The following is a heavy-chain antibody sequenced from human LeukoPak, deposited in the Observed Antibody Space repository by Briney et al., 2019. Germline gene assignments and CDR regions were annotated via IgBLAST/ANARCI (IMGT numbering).Heavy chain of an antibody. CDR3: ARGPGSNYVFFDY. CDR2: ISYDGSNK. V-gene: IGHV3-30*03. D-gene: IGHD4-4*01. J-gene: IGHJ4*02. CDR1: GFTFSSYG. Sequence: GGSLRLSCAASGFTFSSYGMHWVRQAPGKGLEWVAVISYDGSNKYYADSVRGRFTISRDNSKNTLYLQMNSLRAEDTAVYYCARGPGSNYVFFDYWGQGTLVTVSS.